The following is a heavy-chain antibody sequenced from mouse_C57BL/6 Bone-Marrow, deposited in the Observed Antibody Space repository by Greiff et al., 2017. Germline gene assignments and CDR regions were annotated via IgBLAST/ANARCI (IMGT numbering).Heavy chain of an antibody. CDR1: GFTFTSYW. CDR2: IDPSDSYI. CDR3: AGKLYDYESWFDY. V-gene: IGHV1-50*01. Sequence: VQLQQPGAELVKPGASVKLSCKASGFTFTSYWMQWVKQRPGQGLVWIGEIDPSDSYINYNQKFKGKATLAVDTSSSTAYMQLISLTSEDSAVYYCAGKLYDYESWFDYWGQGTLGTVSA. D-gene: IGHD2-4*01. J-gene: IGHJ3*01.